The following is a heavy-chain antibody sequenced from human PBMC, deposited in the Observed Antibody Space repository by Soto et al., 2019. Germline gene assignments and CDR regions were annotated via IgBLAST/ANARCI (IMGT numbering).Heavy chain of an antibody. V-gene: IGHV5-10-1*01. Sequence: EFVKMSCKGSGYSFTRYWISWVRQMPGKGLEWMGRIDPSDSYTNYSPSFQGHGTISADKSVSTAYQQWSSLKASDTAMYYCARLCMSTSCQAFDILGQGTMVTVSS. CDR1: GYSFTRYW. D-gene: IGHD2-2*01. CDR3: ARLCMSTSCQAFDI. J-gene: IGHJ3*02. CDR2: IDPSDSYT.